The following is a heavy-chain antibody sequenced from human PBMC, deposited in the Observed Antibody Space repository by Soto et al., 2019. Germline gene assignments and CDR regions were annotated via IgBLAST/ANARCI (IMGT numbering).Heavy chain of an antibody. D-gene: IGHD4-17*01. CDR1: GFTFSSYG. CDR3: ARGTTVTTLYYYGMDV. J-gene: IGHJ6*02. Sequence: GGSLRLSCAASGFTFSSYGMHWVRQAPGKGLEWVAVIWYDGSNKYYADSVKGRFTISRDNSKNTLYLQMNSLRAEDTAVYYCARGTTVTTLYYYGMDVWGQGTTVTVSS. CDR2: IWYDGSNK. V-gene: IGHV3-33*01.